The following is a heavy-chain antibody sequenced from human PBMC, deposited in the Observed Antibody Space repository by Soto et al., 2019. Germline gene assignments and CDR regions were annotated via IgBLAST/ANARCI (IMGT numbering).Heavy chain of an antibody. J-gene: IGHJ6*02. CDR3: ARDLGGYSYAYAYYYYYGMDV. Sequence: PSETLSLTCTVSGGSISSYYWSWIRQPPGKGLEWIGYIYYSGSTNYNPSLKSRVTISVDTSKNQFSLKLSSVTAADTAVYYCARDLGGYSYAYAYYYYYGMDVWGQGTTVTVSS. D-gene: IGHD5-18*01. V-gene: IGHV4-59*01. CDR1: GGSISSYY. CDR2: IYYSGST.